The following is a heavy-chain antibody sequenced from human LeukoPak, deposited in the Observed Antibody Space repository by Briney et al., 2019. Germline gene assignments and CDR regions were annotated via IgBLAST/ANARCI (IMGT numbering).Heavy chain of an antibody. CDR3: AKGSYYDSSGSFYFDY. J-gene: IGHJ4*02. CDR1: GFTFSGYW. CDR2: INQNGGEK. D-gene: IGHD3-22*01. V-gene: IGHV3-7*03. Sequence: GGSLRLSCADSGFTFSGYWMNWVRQAPGKGLEWVANINQNGGEKYYVDSVKGRFTISRDNSKNTLYVQVNSLGTEDTAAYYCAKGSYYDSSGSFYFDYWGQGTLVTVSS.